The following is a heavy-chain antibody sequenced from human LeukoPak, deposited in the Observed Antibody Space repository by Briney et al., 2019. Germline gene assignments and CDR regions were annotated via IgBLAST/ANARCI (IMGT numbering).Heavy chain of an antibody. D-gene: IGHD3-22*01. CDR1: GFTFSSYG. J-gene: IGHJ4*02. V-gene: IGHV3-30*18. CDR3: AKDRYYDSSGYYGVSYFDQ. Sequence: PGGSLRLSCAASGFTFSSYGMHWVRQAPGKGLEWVAVISYDGSNKYYADSVKGRFTISRDNSKNTLYLQMNSLRAEDTAVYYCAKDRYYDSSGYYGVSYFDQWGQGTLVTVSS. CDR2: ISYDGSNK.